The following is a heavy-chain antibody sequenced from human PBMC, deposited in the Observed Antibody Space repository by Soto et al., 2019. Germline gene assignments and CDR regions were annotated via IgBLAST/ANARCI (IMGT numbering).Heavy chain of an antibody. CDR1: GFTFSSYG. Sequence: VQLVESGGGLVKPGGSLRLSCAASGFTFSSYGMHWVRQAPGKGLEWVAVIWYDGSNKYYADSVKGRFTISRDNSKNTLYLQMNSLRAEDTAVYYCARADNVARPDLYYFDYWGQGTLVTVSS. V-gene: IGHV3-33*08. J-gene: IGHJ4*02. CDR3: ARADNVARPDLYYFDY. D-gene: IGHD5-12*01. CDR2: IWYDGSNK.